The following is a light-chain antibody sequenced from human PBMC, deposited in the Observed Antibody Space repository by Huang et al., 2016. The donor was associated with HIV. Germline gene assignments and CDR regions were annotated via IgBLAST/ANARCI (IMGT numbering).Light chain of an antibody. CDR2: AAS. Sequence: DIQMTQSPSSLSASVGDRVTITCRASQSISSYLNWYQQKPGKAPKLLIYAASSLQSGVPSRFSCSGSGTDFTLTISSLHPEDFATYYCQQSYSTQLTFGGGTKVEIK. J-gene: IGKJ4*01. CDR1: QSISSY. CDR3: QQSYSTQLT. V-gene: IGKV1-39*01.